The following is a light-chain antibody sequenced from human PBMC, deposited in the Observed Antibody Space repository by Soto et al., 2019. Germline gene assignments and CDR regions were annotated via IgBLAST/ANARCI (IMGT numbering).Light chain of an antibody. CDR2: GAS. V-gene: IGKV1-27*01. J-gene: IGKJ4*01. CDR1: QDIGQS. CDR3: QQSYTTPLT. Sequence: DMQMTQSPSSLSASIGDRVTFTSRASQDIGQSLAWYQKKPGKPIQLLIYGASTLHSGVPSRLSGSGYGTDFTITISSLHTEDFATYFCQQSYTTPLTFGGGTKVDIK.